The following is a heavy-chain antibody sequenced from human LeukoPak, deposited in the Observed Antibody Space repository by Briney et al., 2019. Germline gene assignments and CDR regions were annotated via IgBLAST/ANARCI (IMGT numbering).Heavy chain of an antibody. V-gene: IGHV5-51*04. J-gene: IGHJ6*03. CDR1: GYSATSYC. D-gene: IGHD3-3*01. Sequence: ESLKISCKGAGYSATSYCIVCVRQLPGKRLEGMGIIYPGDSDTRYSPSFQGQGTISADKPIRTAYLQWSSLKASDTAMYYCARWRAADDDFWSGYYNDYYYMDVWGKGATVTVSS. CDR3: ARWRAADDDFWSGYYNDYYYMDV. CDR2: IYPGDSDT.